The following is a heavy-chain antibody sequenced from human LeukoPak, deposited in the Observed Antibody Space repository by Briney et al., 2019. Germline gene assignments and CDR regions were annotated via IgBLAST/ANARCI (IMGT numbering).Heavy chain of an antibody. V-gene: IGHV3-30*03. D-gene: IGHD2-15*01. CDR2: ISYDGSNK. J-gene: IGHJ4*02. CDR1: GFTFSSCG. CDR3: ARNGCSGGNCYIDY. Sequence: PGRSLRLSCAASGFTFSSCGVHWVRQAPGKGLEWVAVISYDGSNKYYADSVKGRFTISRDNSKNTLYLQMNSQRAEDTSVYYCARNGCSGGNCYIDYWGQGTLVTVSS.